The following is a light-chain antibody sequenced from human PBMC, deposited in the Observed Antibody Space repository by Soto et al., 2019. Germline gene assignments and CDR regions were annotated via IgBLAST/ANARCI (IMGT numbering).Light chain of an antibody. J-gene: IGKJ5*01. CDR2: ASS. CDR1: QGISSY. Sequence: DIQLTQSPSFLSASIGDRVTITCRASQGISSYLAWYQQKPGKAPNLLIYASSTLHSGVPSRFSGSGSGTEFTLTISSLQPEDFATYYCQQLNNYPPAFGQGTRLEIK. CDR3: QQLNNYPPA. V-gene: IGKV1-9*01.